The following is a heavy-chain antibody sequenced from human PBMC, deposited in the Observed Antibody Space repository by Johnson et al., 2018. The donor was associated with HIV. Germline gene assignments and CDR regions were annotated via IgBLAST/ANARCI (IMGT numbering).Heavy chain of an antibody. D-gene: IGHD1-26*01. CDR1: GFTFSSYA. V-gene: IGHV3-30-3*01. J-gene: IGHJ3*02. Sequence: QVQLVESGGGVVQPGRSLRLSCAASGFTFSSYAMHWVRQAPGKGLEWVAVISYDGSNKYYADSVKGRFTISRDNSKNTLYLQMNSLRAEDTAVYYCARSRGVVGANGKRAFDIWGQGTMVTCYS. CDR2: ISYDGSNK. CDR3: ARSRGVVGANGKRAFDI.